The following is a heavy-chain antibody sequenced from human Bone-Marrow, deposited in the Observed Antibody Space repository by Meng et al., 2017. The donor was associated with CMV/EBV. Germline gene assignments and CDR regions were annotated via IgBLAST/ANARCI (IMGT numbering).Heavy chain of an antibody. V-gene: IGHV1-2*02. D-gene: IGHD4-23*01. CDR3: ARDLTQSDMVVTPGRADDY. J-gene: IGHJ4*02. Sequence: ASVKVSCKASGYTFTGYYMHWVRQAPGQGLEWMGWINPNSGGTNYAQKFQGRVTMTRDTSTSTVYMELSSLRSEDTAVYYCARDLTQSDMVVTPGRADDYWGQGTLVTVSS. CDR2: INPNSGGT. CDR1: GYTFTGYY.